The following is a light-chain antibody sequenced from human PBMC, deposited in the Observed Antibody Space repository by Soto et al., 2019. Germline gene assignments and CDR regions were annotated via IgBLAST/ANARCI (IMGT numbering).Light chain of an antibody. CDR1: QSISSTS. Sequence: EIVLTQSPGTLSLSPGEGATLSCRASQSISSTSLAWYQQRPGQAPRLLIFGASRRAPGIPDRFSGSGSGTDFTLTITRLEPEDFAVYYCHQSQSGTSPFTFGPGTKVDIK. J-gene: IGKJ3*01. CDR2: GAS. V-gene: IGKV3-20*01. CDR3: HQSQSGTSPFT.